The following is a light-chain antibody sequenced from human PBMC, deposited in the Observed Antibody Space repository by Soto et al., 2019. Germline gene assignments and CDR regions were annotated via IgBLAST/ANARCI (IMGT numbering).Light chain of an antibody. CDR2: SDN. CDR3: APWDDSLNGVV. V-gene: IGLV1-44*01. J-gene: IGLJ2*01. Sequence: QSVLTQPPYASGTPRQWASISCSGGNANVGSNCVNWYQHIPGPATKLLIYSDNPRPSGVPARFSGSKYGTSASLTISGLQSEDEADYYCAPWDDSLNGVVFGGWTQLTVL. CDR1: NANVGSNC.